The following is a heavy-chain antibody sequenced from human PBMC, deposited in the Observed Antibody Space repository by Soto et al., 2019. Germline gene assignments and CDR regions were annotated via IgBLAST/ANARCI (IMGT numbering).Heavy chain of an antibody. J-gene: IGHJ4*02. CDR2: IYYSGIT. CDR1: GVSISNSSYY. Sequence: PSETLSLTCTVSGVSISNSSYYWGWIRRPPGKGLEWIGTIYYSGITYYNPSLKSRVTISVDTSKNQFSLKLTSVTAADTAVYYCARHGSNWGQGTLVTSP. V-gene: IGHV4-39*01. CDR3: ARHGSN.